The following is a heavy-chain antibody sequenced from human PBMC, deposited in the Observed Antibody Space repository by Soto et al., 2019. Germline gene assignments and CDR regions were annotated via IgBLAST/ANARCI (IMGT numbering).Heavy chain of an antibody. CDR3: GRDQSGTGYYVDRF. D-gene: IGHD3-10*02. V-gene: IGHV1-3*01. J-gene: IGHJ5*01. CDR2: INAGNSKT. CDR1: GYAFSGHA. Sequence: ASVNVSCMGSGYAFSGHAVHWLRQAPGQRREWRGGINAGNSKTYYPEKFAARVTYTTHTVATNENIELTSLTSEDTPVYYCGRDQSGTGYYVDRF.